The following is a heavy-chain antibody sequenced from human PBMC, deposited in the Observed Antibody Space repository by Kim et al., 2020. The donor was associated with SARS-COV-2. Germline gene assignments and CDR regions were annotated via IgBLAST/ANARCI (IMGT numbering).Heavy chain of an antibody. V-gene: IGHV4-39*01. CDR3: ARRAKGLLRSGWFDP. CDR2: IYYSGST. CDR1: GGSISSSSYY. J-gene: IGHJ5*02. D-gene: IGHD3-3*01. Sequence: SETLSLTCTVSGGSISSSSYYWGWIRQPPGKGLEWIGSIYYSGSTYYNPSLKSRVTISVDTSKNQFSLKLSSVTAADTAVYYCARRAKGLLRSGWFDPWGQGTLVTVSS.